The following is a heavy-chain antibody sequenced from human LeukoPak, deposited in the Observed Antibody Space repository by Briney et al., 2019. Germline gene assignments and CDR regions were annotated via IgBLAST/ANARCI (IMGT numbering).Heavy chain of an antibody. CDR1: GYTFTSYG. D-gene: IGHD5-18*01. V-gene: IGHV1-18*01. CDR3: ARVRRYSCGYSSWGGGFDY. CDR2: ISAYNGNT. J-gene: IGHJ4*02. Sequence: ASVKVSCKASGYTFTSYGISWVRQAPGQGLEWMGWISAYNGNTNYAQKLQGRVTMTTDTSTSTAYMELRSLRSDDTAVYYCARVRRYSCGYSSWGGGFDYWGQGTLVTVSS.